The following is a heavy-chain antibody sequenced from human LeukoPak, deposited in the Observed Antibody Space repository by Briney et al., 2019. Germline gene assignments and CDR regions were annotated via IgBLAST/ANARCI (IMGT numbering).Heavy chain of an antibody. CDR3: ARDFTPELNWSYLRGNWFDP. D-gene: IGHD1-7*01. V-gene: IGHV1-2*02. J-gene: IGHJ5*02. CDR1: GYTFTGYY. CDR2: INPDSGGT. Sequence: GASVKVSCKASGYTFTGYYMHWVRQAPGQGPEWMGWINPDSGGTKYVQKFQGRVTMTRDTSITTAYMELSGLGSDDTAVYYCARDFTPELNWSYLRGNWFDPWGQGTLVTVSS.